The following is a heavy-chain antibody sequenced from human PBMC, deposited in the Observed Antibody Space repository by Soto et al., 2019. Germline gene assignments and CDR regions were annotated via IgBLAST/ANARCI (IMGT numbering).Heavy chain of an antibody. CDR3: AKPPPGWGSQDDAFDI. D-gene: IGHD3-16*01. J-gene: IGHJ3*02. V-gene: IGHV3-30*18. CDR2: ISYDGSNK. CDR1: GFTFSSYG. Sequence: QVQLVESGGGVVQPGRSLRLSCAASGFTFSSYGMHWVRQAPGKRLEWVAVISYDGSNKYYADSVKGRFTISRDNSKNTLYLQMNSLRAEDTAVYYCAKPPPGWGSQDDAFDIWGQGTMVTVSS.